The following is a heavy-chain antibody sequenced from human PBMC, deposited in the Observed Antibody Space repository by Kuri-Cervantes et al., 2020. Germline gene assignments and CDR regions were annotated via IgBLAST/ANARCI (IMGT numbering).Heavy chain of an antibody. CDR1: GYTFTSYG. CDR2: ISAYNGDT. D-gene: IGHD6-19*01. Sequence: ASVKVSFKASGYTFTSYGISWVRQAPGQGLEWMGWISAYNGDTNYAQKLQGRVTMTTDTSTSTAYMELRSLRSDDTAVYYCARDPVAGLFDIWGQGTMVTVSS. CDR3: ARDPVAGLFDI. J-gene: IGHJ3*02. V-gene: IGHV1-18*01.